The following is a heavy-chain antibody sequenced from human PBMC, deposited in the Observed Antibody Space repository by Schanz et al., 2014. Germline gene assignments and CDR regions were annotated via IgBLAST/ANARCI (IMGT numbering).Heavy chain of an antibody. V-gene: IGHV3-11*04. D-gene: IGHD1-26*01. J-gene: IGHJ4*02. CDR2: ISSSASTI. CDR1: GFTFTDSY. CDR3: ARRYSGRYCFDY. Sequence: VQLVESGGNLVQPGGSLRLSCAASGFTFTDSYMSWIRQAPGKGLEWVSYISSSASTIYYADSVKGRFTISRDNAKNSLSLQMDRLRDEDTAVYYCARRYSGRYCFDYWGQGTLVAVSS.